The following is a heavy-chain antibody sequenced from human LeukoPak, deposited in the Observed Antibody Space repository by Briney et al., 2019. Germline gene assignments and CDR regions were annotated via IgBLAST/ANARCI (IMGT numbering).Heavy chain of an antibody. V-gene: IGHV3-30*04. J-gene: IGHJ4*02. D-gene: IGHD6-19*01. CDR2: ISYDGSNK. Sequence: GRSLRLSCAASGFTFSSYAMHWVRQAPGKGLEWVAVISYDGSNKYYADSVKGRFTISRDNSKNTLYLQMNSLRAEDTAVYYCAAQQWLGLDYWGQGTLVTVSS. CDR3: AAQQWLGLDY. CDR1: GFTFSSYA.